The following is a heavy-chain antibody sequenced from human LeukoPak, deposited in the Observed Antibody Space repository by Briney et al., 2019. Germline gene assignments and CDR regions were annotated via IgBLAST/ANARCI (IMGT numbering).Heavy chain of an antibody. CDR2: ISAFNGNT. Sequence: ASVKVSCKASGGTFSSYAISWVRQAPGQGLEWMGWISAFNGNTNYAQKLQGRVTMTTDTSTSTAYMELRSLRSDDTAVYYCARDGGPVTAIFFYYGMDVWGQGTTVTVSS. CDR1: GGTFSSYA. J-gene: IGHJ6*02. D-gene: IGHD2-21*02. CDR3: ARDGGPVTAIFFYYGMDV. V-gene: IGHV1-18*01.